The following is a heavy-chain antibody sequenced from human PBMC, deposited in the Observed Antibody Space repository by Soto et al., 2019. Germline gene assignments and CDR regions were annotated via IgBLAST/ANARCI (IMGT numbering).Heavy chain of an antibody. J-gene: IGHJ4*02. CDR2: ISSSSSYI. D-gene: IGHD3-22*01. V-gene: IGHV3-21*01. CDR3: ARDGPYYYDSSGYKDY. CDR1: GFTFSRYS. Sequence: GGSLRLSCAASGFTFSRYSMNWVRQAPGKGLEWVSSISSSSSYIYYADSVKGRFTISRDNAKNSLYLQMNSLRAEDTAVYYCARDGPYYYDSSGYKDYWGQGTLVTVSS.